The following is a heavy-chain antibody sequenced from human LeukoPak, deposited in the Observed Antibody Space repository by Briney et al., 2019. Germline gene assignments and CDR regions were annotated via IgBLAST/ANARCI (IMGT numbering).Heavy chain of an antibody. V-gene: IGHV1-46*01. CDR2: INPSGGST. CDR1: GYTFTSYY. J-gene: IGHJ4*02. Sequence: ASVKVSCKASGYTFTSYYMHWVRQAPGQGLEWMGIINPSGGSTSYAQRFQGRVTMTRDTSTSTVYMELSSLRSEDTAVYYCARSIYHYGGLQYWGQGTPVTVSS. D-gene: IGHD4-23*01. CDR3: ARSIYHYGGLQY.